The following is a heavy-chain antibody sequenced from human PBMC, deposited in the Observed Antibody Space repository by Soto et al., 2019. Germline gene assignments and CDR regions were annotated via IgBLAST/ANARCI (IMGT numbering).Heavy chain of an antibody. CDR3: ARDTGGRYYDSSGYYYGPYFDY. Sequence: ASVKVSCKASGGTFSSYAISWARQAPGQGLEWMGGIIPIFGTANYAQKFQGRVTITADESTSTAYMELSSLRSEDTAVYYCARDTGGRYYDSSGYYYGPYFDYWGQGTLVTVSS. D-gene: IGHD3-22*01. CDR2: IIPIFGTA. J-gene: IGHJ4*02. V-gene: IGHV1-69*13. CDR1: GGTFSSYA.